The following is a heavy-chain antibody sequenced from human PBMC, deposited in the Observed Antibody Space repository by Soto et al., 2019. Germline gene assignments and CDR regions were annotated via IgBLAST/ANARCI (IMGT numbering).Heavy chain of an antibody. D-gene: IGHD5-18*01. V-gene: IGHV4-38-2*01. CDR1: GYSISSGYY. J-gene: IGHJ6*02. Sequence: SETLSLTCAVSGYSISSGYYWGWIRQPPGKGLEWIGSIYHSGSTYYNPSLKSRVTISVDTSKNQFSLKLGSVTAADTAVYYCARLRGTAMAPRAYYYYGMDVWGQGTTVTVSS. CDR3: ARLRGTAMAPRAYYYYGMDV. CDR2: IYHSGST.